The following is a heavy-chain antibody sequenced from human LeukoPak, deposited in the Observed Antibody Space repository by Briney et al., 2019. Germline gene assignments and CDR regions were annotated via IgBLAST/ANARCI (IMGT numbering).Heavy chain of an antibody. CDR1: GYSISSGYY. D-gene: IGHD6-19*01. Sequence: SETLSLTCAVSGYSISSGYYWGWIRQPPGKGLEWIGSIYYSGSTYYNPSLKSRVTISVDTSKNQFSLKLSSVTAADTAVYYCAREDSSGWPKGYWGQGTLVTVSS. CDR2: IYYSGST. J-gene: IGHJ4*02. V-gene: IGHV4-38-2*02. CDR3: AREDSSGWPKGY.